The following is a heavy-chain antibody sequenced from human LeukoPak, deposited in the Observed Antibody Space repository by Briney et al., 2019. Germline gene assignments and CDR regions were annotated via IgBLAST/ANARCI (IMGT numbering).Heavy chain of an antibody. J-gene: IGHJ4*02. D-gene: IGHD3-3*01. CDR3: AGGSYYDFWSGPFDY. CDR2: ISLRGRT. Sequence: PSETLSLTCGVSGGSITSTNWWRWVRQPPGQGLEWIGEISLRGRTNYNPSLNSRVTMSLDESKNQLSLKLSSVTAADTAVYYCAGGSYYDFWSGPFDYWGQGTLVTVSS. CDR1: GGSITSTNW. V-gene: IGHV4-4*02.